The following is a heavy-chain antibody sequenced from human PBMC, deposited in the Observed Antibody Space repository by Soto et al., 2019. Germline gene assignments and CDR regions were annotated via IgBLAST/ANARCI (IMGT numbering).Heavy chain of an antibody. D-gene: IGHD3-9*01. J-gene: IGHJ4*02. Sequence: PSETLSLTCTVSGGSVSSSSYHWGWVRQPPGKGLEWIGSVYYSGSTYYNPSLESRVTISVDKSKNQFSLKLMSLSAADTAVYNCGRLEGLATISYYFDYWGQGALVTVSS. CDR1: GGSVSSSSYH. V-gene: IGHV4-39*01. CDR3: GRLEGLATISYYFDY. CDR2: VYYSGST.